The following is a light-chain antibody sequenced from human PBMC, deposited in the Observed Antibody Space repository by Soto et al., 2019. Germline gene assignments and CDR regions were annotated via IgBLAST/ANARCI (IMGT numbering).Light chain of an antibody. CDR3: QQYNNWPPYT. CDR2: GAS. V-gene: IGKV3-15*01. J-gene: IGKJ2*01. CDR1: QSVSSN. Sequence: EIVLAQSPATLSVSPGERATLSCRASQSVSSNLAWYQQKPGQAPRLLIYGASTRATGVPARFSGSGSGTEFTLGISSLQSEDLAVYYCQQYNNWPPYTFGQGTKLEIK.